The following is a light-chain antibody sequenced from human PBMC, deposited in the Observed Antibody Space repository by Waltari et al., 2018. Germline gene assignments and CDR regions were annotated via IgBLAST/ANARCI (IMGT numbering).Light chain of an antibody. CDR3: SSYISSTTPYV. CDR2: EVS. J-gene: IGLJ1*01. CDR1: SSDIGAHNY. V-gene: IGLV2-14*01. Sequence: QSALTQPASVSESPGQSITISCTGTSSDIGAHNYVSWYQEHPGKAPKLMVYEVSNRPSGVSNRFSGSKSGNTASLTISGLQAEDEADYYCSSYISSTTPYVFGTGTKVTVL.